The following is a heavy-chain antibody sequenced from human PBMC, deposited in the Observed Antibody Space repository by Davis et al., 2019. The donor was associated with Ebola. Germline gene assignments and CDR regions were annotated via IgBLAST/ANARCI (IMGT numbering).Heavy chain of an antibody. V-gene: IGHV3-33*08. CDR1: GFTFSSYA. CDR2: IWYDGSNK. D-gene: IGHD1-26*01. Sequence: GGSLRLSCAASGFTFSSYAMSWVRQAPGKGLEWVAVIWYDGSNKYYADSVKGRFTISRDNSKNTLYLQMNSLRAEDTAVYYCARDQSVIDRYSGSLLYYYYDMDVWGQGTTVTVSS. CDR3: ARDQSVIDRYSGSLLYYYYDMDV. J-gene: IGHJ6*02.